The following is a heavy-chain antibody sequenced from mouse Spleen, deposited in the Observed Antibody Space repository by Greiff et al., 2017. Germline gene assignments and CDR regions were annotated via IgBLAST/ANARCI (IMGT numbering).Heavy chain of an antibody. CDR2: ISSGGDYI. D-gene: IGHD1-1*01. J-gene: IGHJ2*01. Sequence: EVQGVESGEGLVKPGGSLKLSCAASGFTFSSYAMSWVRQTPEKRLEWVAYISSGGDYIYYADTVKGRFTISRDNARNTLYLQMSSLKSEDTAMYYCTREGLYYGSSLYYFDYWGQGTTLTVSS. CDR3: TREGLYYGSSLYYFDY. V-gene: IGHV5-9-1*02. CDR1: GFTFSSYA.